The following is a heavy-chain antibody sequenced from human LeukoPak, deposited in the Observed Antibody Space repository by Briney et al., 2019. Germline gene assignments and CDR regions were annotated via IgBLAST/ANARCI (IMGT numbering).Heavy chain of an antibody. J-gene: IGHJ4*02. D-gene: IGHD5-24*01. CDR2: ISGSGFST. CDR3: AKDLAEMATIIDY. CDR1: GFTFNNYA. Sequence: GGSLRLSCAASGFTFNNYAMSWVRQAPGKGLEWVSAISGSGFSTFYADSVKGRFAISRDNSKNTLYLQMNSLRAEDTAVYYCAKDLAEMATIIDYWGQGTLVTVSS. V-gene: IGHV3-23*01.